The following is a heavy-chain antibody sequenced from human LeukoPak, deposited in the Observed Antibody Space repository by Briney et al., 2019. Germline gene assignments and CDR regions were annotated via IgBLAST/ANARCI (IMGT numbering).Heavy chain of an antibody. V-gene: IGHV3-7*01. CDR3: ARSYRWYHEY. Sequence: GGSLRLSCSASGFTFSSYWMAWVRHAPGKGLEWVANINHDGNEMYYVDSVKGRFTISRDNAKNSPYLQMNSLRAEDTAVYYCARSYRWYHEYWGQGTLVTVSS. J-gene: IGHJ4*02. D-gene: IGHD3-10*01. CDR1: GFTFSSYW. CDR2: INHDGNEM.